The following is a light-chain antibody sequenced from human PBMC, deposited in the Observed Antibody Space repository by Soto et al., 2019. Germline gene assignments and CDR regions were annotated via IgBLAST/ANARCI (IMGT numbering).Light chain of an antibody. Sequence: QPVLTQSPSASASLGASVKLTCTLSSGHSTYDIAWQQQQPEKGPRYLMKLNSDGSHKKGDGIPDRFSGSSSGAERYLIISSLQSEDEADYYCQTWGTGIWVFGGGTQLTVL. CDR3: QTWGTGIWV. J-gene: IGLJ3*02. CDR2: LNSDGSH. V-gene: IGLV4-69*01. CDR1: SGHSTYD.